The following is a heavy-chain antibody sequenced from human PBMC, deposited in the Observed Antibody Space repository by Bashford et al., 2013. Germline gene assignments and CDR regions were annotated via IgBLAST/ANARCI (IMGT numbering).Heavy chain of an antibody. D-gene: IGHD3-16*02. CDR2: IYSGGST. V-gene: IGHV3-53*01. CDR3: ARTTLGELSLFDY. J-gene: IGHJ4*02. Sequence: VRQAPGKGLEWVSVIYSGGSTYYADSVKGRFTISRDNSKNTLYLQMNSLRAEDTAVYYCARTTLGELSLFDYVGPGNPGHRLL.